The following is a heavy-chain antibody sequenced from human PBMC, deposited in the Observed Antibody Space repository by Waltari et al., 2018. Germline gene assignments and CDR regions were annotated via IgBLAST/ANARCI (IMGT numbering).Heavy chain of an antibody. V-gene: IGHV3-48*03. CDR2: ISSSGTTR. CDR3: ARGGGHEWGPSY. Sequence: EVQLVESGGGLVQPGESLSLFCVVSGFTFSSYEMNWVRQAPGKGLEWLSSISSSGTTRYYADAVRGRVTISRDNDKNSLYLQMNSLRAEDTALYYCARGGGHEWGPSYWGQGTLVNVSP. J-gene: IGHJ4*02. CDR1: GFTFSSYE. D-gene: IGHD5-12*01.